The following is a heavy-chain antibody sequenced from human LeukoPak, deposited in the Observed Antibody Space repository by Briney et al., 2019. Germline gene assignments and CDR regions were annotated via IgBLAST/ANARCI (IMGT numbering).Heavy chain of an antibody. D-gene: IGHD3/OR15-3a*01. Sequence: SETLSLTCTVSGVSISSSNSYWDWIRQPPGQGLEWIGSIYYGGSTYYNASLKSQVSISIDTSKNQFSLKLTSVTAADTAVYYCARQTGSGLFILPGGQGALVTVSS. CDR1: GVSISSSNSY. J-gene: IGHJ4*02. CDR2: IYYGGST. V-gene: IGHV4-39*01. CDR3: ARQTGSGLFILP.